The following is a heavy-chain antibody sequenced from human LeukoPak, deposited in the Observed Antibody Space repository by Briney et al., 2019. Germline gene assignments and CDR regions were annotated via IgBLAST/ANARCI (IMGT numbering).Heavy chain of an antibody. CDR2: ISWNSGSI. D-gene: IGHD3-22*01. V-gene: IGHV3-9*01. Sequence: GGSLRLSCAASGFTFDDYAMHWVRQAPGKGLEWVSGISWNSGSIGYADSVKGRFTISRDNAKNSLYLQMNSLRAEDTAVYYCARYYDSSGYYRASVYWGQGTLVTVSS. J-gene: IGHJ4*02. CDR1: GFTFDDYA. CDR3: ARYYDSSGYYRASVY.